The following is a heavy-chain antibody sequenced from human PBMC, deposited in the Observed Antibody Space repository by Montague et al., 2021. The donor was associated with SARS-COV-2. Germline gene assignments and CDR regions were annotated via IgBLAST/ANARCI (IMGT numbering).Heavy chain of an antibody. D-gene: IGHD2-2*01. CDR2: IYYSGST. J-gene: IGHJ5*02. CDR1: GGSISGSSYY. Sequence: SETLSLTCTVSGGSISGSSYYWGWIRQPPGKGLEWIGSIYYSGSTYYNPSLKSRVTISVDTSKNQFSLKLSSVTAADTAVYYCARLLLYCSSTSCYEARFDPWGQGTLVTVSS. CDR3: ARLLLYCSSTSCYEARFDP. V-gene: IGHV4-39*01.